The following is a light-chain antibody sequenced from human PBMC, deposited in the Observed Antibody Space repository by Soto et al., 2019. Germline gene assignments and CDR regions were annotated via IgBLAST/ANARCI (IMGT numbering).Light chain of an antibody. CDR1: SSDVGAYDY. V-gene: IGLV2-14*01. CDR3: SSFTSSNTWV. CDR2: EVS. Sequence: QSALTQPASVSGSPGQSITISCTGSSSDVGAYDYVSWYQQHPGKAPKFMLYEVSNRPSGLSDRFSGSKSGNTASLTISGLQAEDEADYYCSSFTSSNTWVFGGETNVTVL. J-gene: IGLJ3*02.